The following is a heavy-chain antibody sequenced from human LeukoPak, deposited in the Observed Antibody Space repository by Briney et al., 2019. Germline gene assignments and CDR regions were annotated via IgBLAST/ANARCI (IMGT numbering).Heavy chain of an antibody. J-gene: IGHJ4*02. Sequence: SETLSLTCAVYGGSFSGYYWSWIRQPPGKGLEWIGEINHSGSTNYNPSLKSRVTISVDTSKNQFSLKLSSVTAADTAVYYCASRLDGYYSRPFDYWGQGTLVIVCS. CDR3: ASRLDGYYSRPFDY. CDR1: GGSFSGYY. CDR2: INHSGST. D-gene: IGHD5-24*01. V-gene: IGHV4-34*01.